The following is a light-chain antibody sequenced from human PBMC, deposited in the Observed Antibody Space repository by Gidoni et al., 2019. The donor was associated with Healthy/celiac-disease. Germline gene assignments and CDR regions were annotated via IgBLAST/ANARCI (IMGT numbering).Light chain of an antibody. CDR2: AAS. CDR3: QQSYSTPLFT. CDR1: QSISSY. Sequence: QMTQSPSSLSASVGDRVTIPCRASQSISSYLNWYQQKPGKAPKLLIYAASSLQSGVPSRFSGSGSGTDFTLTISSLQPEDFATYYCQQSYSTPLFTFGPGTKVDIK. V-gene: IGKV1-39*01. J-gene: IGKJ3*01.